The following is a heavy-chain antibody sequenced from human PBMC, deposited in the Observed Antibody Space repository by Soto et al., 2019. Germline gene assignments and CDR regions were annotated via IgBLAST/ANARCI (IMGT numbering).Heavy chain of an antibody. CDR1: GGSIRSFS. D-gene: IGHD3-22*01. J-gene: IGHJ4*02. Sequence: PPATMSLTCLAPGGSIRSFSWPCTRQPPGKGLEWIGYIYYSGSTNYNPSLKSRVTISVDTSKNQFSLKLSSVTAADTAVYYCARYYYDSSGLDYWRQGNRVSV. CDR2: IYYSGST. CDR3: ARYYYDSSGLDY. V-gene: IGHV4-59*01.